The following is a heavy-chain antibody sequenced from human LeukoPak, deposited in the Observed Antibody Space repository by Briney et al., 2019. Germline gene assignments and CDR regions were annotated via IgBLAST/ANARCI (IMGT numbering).Heavy chain of an antibody. D-gene: IGHD3-3*01. Sequence: PGGSLRLSCAASGFTFSSFGLHWVRQAPGKGLEWVAVIWYDGTTKYYADSVKGRFTISRDTSKNTLYLQMNSLRVEDTAVYYCAGAFGSYIDYWGQGTLVTVSS. CDR2: IWYDGTTK. CDR3: AGAFGSYIDY. CDR1: GFTFSSFG. J-gene: IGHJ4*02. V-gene: IGHV3-33*01.